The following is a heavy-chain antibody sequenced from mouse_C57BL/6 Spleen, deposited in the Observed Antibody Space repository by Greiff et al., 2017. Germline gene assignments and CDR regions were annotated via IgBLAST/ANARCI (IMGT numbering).Heavy chain of an antibody. J-gene: IGHJ2*01. CDR1: GFTFSDYY. CDR3: ARQGELGRDWFDY. CDR2: ISNGGGST. Sequence: EVKLQESGGGLVKPGGSLKLSCAASGFTFSDYYMYWVRQTPEKRLEWVAYISNGGGSTYYPDTVKGRFTISRDNAKNTLYLQMSRLKSEDTAMYYCARQGELGRDWFDYWGQGTTLTVSS. D-gene: IGHD4-1*01. V-gene: IGHV5-12*01.